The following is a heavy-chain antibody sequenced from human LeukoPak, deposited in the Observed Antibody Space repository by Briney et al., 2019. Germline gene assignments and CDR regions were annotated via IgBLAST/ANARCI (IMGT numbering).Heavy chain of an antibody. Sequence: PGGSLRLSCAASGFTFSSYAMHWVRQAPGKGLEWVAVISYDGSNKYYADSVKGGLTIARDNSKNTLYLQMNSLRAEDTAVYYCARDPERLWFGELSGGYYFDYWGQGTLATVSS. CDR2: ISYDGSNK. CDR1: GFTFSSYA. J-gene: IGHJ4*02. D-gene: IGHD3-10*01. V-gene: IGHV3-30*04. CDR3: ARDPERLWFGELSGGYYFDY.